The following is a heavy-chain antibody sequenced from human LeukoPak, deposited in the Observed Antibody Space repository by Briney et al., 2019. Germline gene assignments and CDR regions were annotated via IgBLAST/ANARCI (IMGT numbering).Heavy chain of an antibody. D-gene: IGHD1-26*01. CDR2: ISGSGGSR. J-gene: IGHJ3*02. CDR3: ARGGSYLSAFDI. V-gene: IGHV3-23*01. Sequence: GGSLRLSCAASGFTFSSYAMSWVRQAPGKGLEWVSVISGSGGSRYYAESVKGRFTISRDNSKNTLFLQMNSLRAEDTAVYYCARGGSYLSAFDIWGQGTMVTVSS. CDR1: GFTFSSYA.